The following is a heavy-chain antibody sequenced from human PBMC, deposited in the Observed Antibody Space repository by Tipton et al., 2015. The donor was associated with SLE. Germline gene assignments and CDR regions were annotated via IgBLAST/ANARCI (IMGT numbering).Heavy chain of an antibody. CDR1: GGSISSGGYS. CDR2: IYYSGST. J-gene: IGHJ5*02. V-gene: IGHV4-61*08. CDR3: AREAEDCSGGSCYSGWFDP. D-gene: IGHD2-15*01. Sequence: TLSLTCAVSGGSISSGGYSWSWIRQPPGKGLEWIGYIYYSGSTNYNPSLKSRVTISVDTSKNQFSLKLSSVTAADTAVYYCAREAEDCSGGSCYSGWFDPWGQGTLVTVSS.